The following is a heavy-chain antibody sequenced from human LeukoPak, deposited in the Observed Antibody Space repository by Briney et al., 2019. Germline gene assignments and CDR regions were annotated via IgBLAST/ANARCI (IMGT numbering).Heavy chain of an antibody. V-gene: IGHV4-4*07. Sequence: SETLSLTCTVSGGSISSYYWSWIRQPAGKGLEWIGRIYTSGSTNYNPSLKSRVTMSVDTSKNQFSLKPSSVTAADTAVYYCARRVQMSSASATSNTWLDPWGQGTLVTVSS. CDR1: GGSISSYY. CDR2: IYTSGST. J-gene: IGHJ5*02. D-gene: IGHD3-10*01. CDR3: ARRVQMSSASATSNTWLDP.